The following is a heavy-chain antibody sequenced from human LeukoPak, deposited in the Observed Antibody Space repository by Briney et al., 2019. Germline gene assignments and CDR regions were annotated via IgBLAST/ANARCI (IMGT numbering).Heavy chain of an antibody. D-gene: IGHD6-13*01. V-gene: IGHV1-18*01. J-gene: IGHJ4*02. CDR3: ARIRLQQLIDY. Sequence: ASVQVSCMASGYPFPSYGISWVRQAPGQGLEWMGWISAYNGNTNYAQKLQGRVTMTTDTSTSTAYMGLRSLRSDDTAVYFCARIRLQQLIDYWGQGTLVTVSS. CDR1: GYPFPSYG. CDR2: ISAYNGNT.